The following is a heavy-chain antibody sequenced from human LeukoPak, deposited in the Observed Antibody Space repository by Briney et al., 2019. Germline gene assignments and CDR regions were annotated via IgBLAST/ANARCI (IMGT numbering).Heavy chain of an antibody. J-gene: IGHJ4*02. Sequence: SETLSLTCTVSGGSISGGGYFWSWVRQHPGKGLEWIGYIYYSGSTNYNPSLKSRPTISVDTSKNHFSLKLSSVTAADTAVYYCAGGEATIRFDYWGQGTLVTVSS. D-gene: IGHD5-24*01. CDR1: GGSISGGGYF. CDR3: AGGEATIRFDY. CDR2: IYYSGST. V-gene: IGHV4-31*03.